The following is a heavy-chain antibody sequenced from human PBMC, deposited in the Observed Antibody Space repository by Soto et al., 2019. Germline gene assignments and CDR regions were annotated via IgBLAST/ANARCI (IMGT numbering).Heavy chain of an antibody. CDR1: GFTFSDYY. V-gene: IGHV3-11*06. Sequence: QVQLVEAGGGLVKPGASLRLSCAASGFTFSDYYMSWIRQAPGKGLEWVSYITSSSTNIHYTDSVKGRFTISRDNAKNSLFLQMNNLRDEDTAVYYCPRGKDAYNCNWFHPWGQGTLVTLSS. J-gene: IGHJ5*02. CDR2: ITSSSTNI. CDR3: PRGKDAYNCNWFHP. D-gene: IGHD1-1*01.